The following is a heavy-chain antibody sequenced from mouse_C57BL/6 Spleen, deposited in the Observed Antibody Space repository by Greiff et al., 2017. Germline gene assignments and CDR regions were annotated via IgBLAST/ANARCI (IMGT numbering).Heavy chain of an antibody. CDR3: TTGIPITTVVATDY. CDR2: IDPEDGDT. CDR1: GFNIKDYY. J-gene: IGHJ2*01. D-gene: IGHD1-1*01. V-gene: IGHV14-1*01. Sequence: VQLQQSGAELVRPGASVKLSCTASGFNIKDYYMHWVKQRTEQGLEWIGRIDPEDGDTEYAPKFQGKATMTADTSSNTAYLQLSSLTSEDTAVYYCTTGIPITTVVATDYWGQGTTLTVSS.